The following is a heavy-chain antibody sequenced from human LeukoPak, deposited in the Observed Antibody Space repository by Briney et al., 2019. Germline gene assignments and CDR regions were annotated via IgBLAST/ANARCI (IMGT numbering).Heavy chain of an antibody. D-gene: IGHD6-13*01. J-gene: IGHJ5*02. CDR2: IYSSGST. Sequence: SETLSLTCTVSGASISSYYWNWIRQPAGKGLEWIGRIYSSGSTNYSPSLKSRVAMSVDTSKNQFSLKVCSVTAADTAVYYCARDPAAAGDNWFDPWGQGTLVTVSS. CDR3: ARDPAAAGDNWFDP. V-gene: IGHV4-4*07. CDR1: GASISSYY.